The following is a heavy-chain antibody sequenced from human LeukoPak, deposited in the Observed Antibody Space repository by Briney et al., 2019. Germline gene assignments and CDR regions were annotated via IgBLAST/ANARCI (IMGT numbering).Heavy chain of an antibody. CDR3: AGVNDYYYYGTDV. CDR1: GGTFSSYA. V-gene: IGHV1-69*04. CDR2: IIPILGIA. Sequence: SVKVSCKASGGTFSSYAISWVRQAPGQGLEWMGRIIPILGIANYAQKFQGRVTITADKSTSTAYMELSSLRSEDTAVYYCAGVNDYYYYGTDVWGQGTTVTVSS. J-gene: IGHJ6*02.